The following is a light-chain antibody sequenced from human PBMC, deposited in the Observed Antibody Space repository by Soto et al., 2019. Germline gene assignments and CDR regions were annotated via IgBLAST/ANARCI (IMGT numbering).Light chain of an antibody. CDR1: QTISSW. V-gene: IGKV1-5*03. Sequence: DIQMTQSPSTLSGSVGDRVTITCRASQTISSWLAWYQQKPGKAPKLLIYKASTLKSGVPSRFSGSGSGTEFTLTISSLQSEDFAVYYCQQHNNWPPWTFGQGTKVDIK. CDR2: KAS. J-gene: IGKJ1*01. CDR3: QQHNNWPPWT.